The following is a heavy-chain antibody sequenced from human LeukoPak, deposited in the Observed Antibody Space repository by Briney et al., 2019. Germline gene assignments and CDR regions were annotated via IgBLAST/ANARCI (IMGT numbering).Heavy chain of an antibody. J-gene: IGHJ4*02. CDR2: ISGSGGST. V-gene: IGHV3-23*01. D-gene: IGHD3-16*02. Sequence: GGSLRLSCAASGFTFSSYAMSWVRQAPGKGLEWVSAISGSGGSTYYADSVKGRFTISRDNSKNTLYLQMNSLRAEDTAVYYCATPLYDYVWGSYRYWGQGTLVAVSS. CDR3: ATPLYDYVWGSYRY. CDR1: GFTFSSYA.